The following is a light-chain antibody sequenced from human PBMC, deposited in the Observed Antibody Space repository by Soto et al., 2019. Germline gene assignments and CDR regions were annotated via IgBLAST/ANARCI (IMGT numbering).Light chain of an antibody. CDR2: AAS. V-gene: IGKV1-39*01. J-gene: IGKJ1*01. Sequence: DIQMTQSPSSLSASVGDRVTITCRASQSISIYLNWYQQKPGKAPKLLIFAASSLQSGVPSRFSGGGSGPDFTLTISSLQPEDFATYYCQQSDSTPWTFGPGTTVEIK. CDR1: QSISIY. CDR3: QQSDSTPWT.